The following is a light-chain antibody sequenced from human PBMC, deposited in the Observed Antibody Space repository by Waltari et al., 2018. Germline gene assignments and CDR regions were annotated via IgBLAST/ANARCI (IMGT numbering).Light chain of an antibody. CDR2: AAS. J-gene: IGKJ4*01. V-gene: IGKV1D-12*01. CDR1: QDIGNW. CDR3: QQANSVPPVVT. Sequence: DIQMTQSPSSVSASVGDRVSLTCRASQDIGNWLAWYQHKPGKAPKLLIYAASKLQSGVPSRFSGHGLGTDFALTIDSLQPEDFATYYCQQANSVPPVVTVGGGTRVE.